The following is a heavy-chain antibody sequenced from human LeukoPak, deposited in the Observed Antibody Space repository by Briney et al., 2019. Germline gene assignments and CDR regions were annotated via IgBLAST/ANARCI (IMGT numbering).Heavy chain of an antibody. D-gene: IGHD1-26*01. CDR3: ARGPSLGAHLDY. CDR1: GGSISSNNW. CDR2: IYHYGTT. V-gene: IGHV4-4*02. J-gene: IGHJ4*02. Sequence: SETLSLTCTVSGGSISSNNWRTWVRQATGKGLEWIGEIYHYGTTNYNPSLKGRVTISVDKSKNQFSLKFNSVTAADTAVYYCARGPSLGAHLDYWGQGTLVTVSS.